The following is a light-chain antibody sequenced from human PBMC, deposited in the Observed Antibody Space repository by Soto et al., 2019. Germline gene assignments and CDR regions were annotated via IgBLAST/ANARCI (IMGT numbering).Light chain of an antibody. Sequence: DIQMTQSPSTLSASVGDRVTITCRASQSISSWLAWYQQKPGKAPNVLIYDASSLESGVPSRFSGRGSGTEFSLTISSLQPDDFATYYCQQYESYSFTFGPGTKVDIK. CDR3: QQYESYSFT. V-gene: IGKV1-5*01. J-gene: IGKJ3*01. CDR2: DAS. CDR1: QSISSW.